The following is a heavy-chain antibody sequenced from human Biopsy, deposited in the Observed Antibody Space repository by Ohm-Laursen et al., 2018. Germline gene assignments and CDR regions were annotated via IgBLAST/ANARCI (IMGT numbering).Heavy chain of an antibody. Sequence: TLSLTCTLSGYSIIPSGPENWSWIRQPPGQGLQYIGFIYSGGNTNYNPSPRSRVTMSVDTSKNQFSLRLNSVTAADTAVYYCARGMRTTGWPYFDYWGQGILVTVSS. J-gene: IGHJ4*02. CDR1: GYSIIPSGPEN. V-gene: IGHV4-61*01. CDR2: IYSGGNT. CDR3: ARGMRTTGWPYFDY. D-gene: IGHD2/OR15-2a*01.